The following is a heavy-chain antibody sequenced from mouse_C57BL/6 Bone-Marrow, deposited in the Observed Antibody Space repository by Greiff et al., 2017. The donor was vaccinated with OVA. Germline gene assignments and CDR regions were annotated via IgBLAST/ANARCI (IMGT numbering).Heavy chain of an antibody. CDR2: ISYSGST. D-gene: IGHD1-1*01. CDR1: GYSITSDY. CDR3: ARRIYYYGSSHWYFDV. Sequence: ESGPGLAKPSQTLSLTCSVTGYSITSDYWNWIRKFPGNKLEYMGYISYSGSTYYNPSLKSRISITRDTSKNQYYLQLNSVTTEDTATYYCARRIYYYGSSHWYFDVWGTGTTVTVSS. J-gene: IGHJ1*03. V-gene: IGHV3-8*01.